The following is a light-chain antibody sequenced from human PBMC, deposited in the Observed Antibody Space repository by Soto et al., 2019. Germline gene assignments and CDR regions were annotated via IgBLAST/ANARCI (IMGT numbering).Light chain of an antibody. CDR3: QQVNSYPAFT. J-gene: IGKJ3*01. Sequence: DSQLTQSPSFLSASVGDRVTITCRASQGISSYLAWYQQKPGTAPKLLIYAASTLQSGVPSRFSGSGSGTEFTLTISSLQPEDFATYHCQQVNSYPAFTFGPGTKVDIK. CDR1: QGISSY. V-gene: IGKV1-9*01. CDR2: AAS.